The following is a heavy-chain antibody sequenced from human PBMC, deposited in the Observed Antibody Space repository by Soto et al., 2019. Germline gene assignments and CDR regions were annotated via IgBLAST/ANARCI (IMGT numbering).Heavy chain of an antibody. CDR3: IAYCSTGSCYNTYLDY. CDR1: GFSFSSYG. D-gene: IGHD2-15*01. J-gene: IGHJ4*02. V-gene: IGHV3-30*03. CDR2: ISYDGSNK. Sequence: GGSLRLSCVASGFSFSSYGMHWVRQAPGKGLEWVALISYDGSNKNYADSVKGRFTISRDNTKNTLFLQMNSLRAEDTAVYYCIAYCSTGSCYNTYLDYWGQGTLVTVSS.